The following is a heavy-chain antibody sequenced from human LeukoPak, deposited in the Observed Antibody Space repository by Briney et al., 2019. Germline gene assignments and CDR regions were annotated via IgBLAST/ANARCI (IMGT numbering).Heavy chain of an antibody. CDR2: IRGSGDT. D-gene: IGHD3-3*01. CDR3: AKTFPYGTTWYGFCDY. Sequence: GGSLRLSCAASGFPFSNNVMSWVRQAPGRGLDWLSAIRGSGDTYYADSVKGRFTISRDNSKNTLYLQMNSLRAEDTAVYYCAKTFPYGTTWYGFCDYWGQGALVTVSS. V-gene: IGHV3-23*01. CDR1: GFPFSNNV. J-gene: IGHJ4*02.